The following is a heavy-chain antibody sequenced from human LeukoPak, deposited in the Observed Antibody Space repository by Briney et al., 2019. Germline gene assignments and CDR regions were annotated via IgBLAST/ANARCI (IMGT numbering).Heavy chain of an antibody. CDR2: IRYDGSNK. J-gene: IGHJ5*02. D-gene: IGHD4-17*01. V-gene: IGHV3-30*02. CDR1: GFTFSSFA. Sequence: PGGSLRLSCAASGFTFSSFAKHWVRQAPGKGLEWVAFIRYDGSNKYYADSVKGRFTISRDNSKNTLYLQMNSLRAEDTAVYYCAKGLNDYGDYGRPHGFGWFDPWGQGTLVTVSS. CDR3: AKGLNDYGDYGRPHGFGWFDP.